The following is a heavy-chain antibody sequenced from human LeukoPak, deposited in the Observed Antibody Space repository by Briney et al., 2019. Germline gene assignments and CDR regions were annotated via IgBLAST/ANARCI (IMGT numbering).Heavy chain of an antibody. D-gene: IGHD6-13*01. V-gene: IGHV4-59*01. J-gene: IGHJ4*02. Sequence: SETLSLTCTVSGASINSYYWSWIRQPPGKGLEWIGYIYYSGSTNYNPSLKSRVTISVDTSKNQFSLKLSSVTAADTAVYYCASTRRGAAALDYWGQGTLVTASS. CDR1: GASINSYY. CDR2: IYYSGST. CDR3: ASTRRGAAALDY.